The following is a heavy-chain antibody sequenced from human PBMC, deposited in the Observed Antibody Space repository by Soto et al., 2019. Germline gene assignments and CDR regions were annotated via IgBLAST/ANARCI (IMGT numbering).Heavy chain of an antibody. CDR1: GGSFSGYY. D-gene: IGHD3-16*01. CDR2: INHSGST. V-gene: IGHV4-34*01. CDR3: ARLPSRHWVDY. Sequence: SETLSLTCAVYGGSFSGYYWSWIRQPPGKGLEWIGEINHSGSTNYNPSLKSRVTISVDTSKNQFSLKLSSVTAADTAVYYCARLPSRHWVDYWGQGTLVTVSS. J-gene: IGHJ4*02.